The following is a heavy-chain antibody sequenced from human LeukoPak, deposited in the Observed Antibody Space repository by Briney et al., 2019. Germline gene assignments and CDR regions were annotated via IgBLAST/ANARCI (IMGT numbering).Heavy chain of an antibody. D-gene: IGHD1-26*01. V-gene: IGHV5-51*01. Sequence: HGESLKIPCTGSGCTFTSYWIGRVRQMPGKGLEWMGIIYPGDSDTRYSPSFQGQVTISADKSINTAYLQWSSLKASDTAMYYCARQGGSYGYFDYWGQGTLVTVS. J-gene: IGHJ4*02. CDR1: GCTFTSYW. CDR2: IYPGDSDT. CDR3: ARQGGSYGYFDY.